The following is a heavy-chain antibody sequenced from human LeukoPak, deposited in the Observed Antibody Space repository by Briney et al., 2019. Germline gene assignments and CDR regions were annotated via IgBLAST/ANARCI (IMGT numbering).Heavy chain of an antibody. CDR2: IRYDGSNK. V-gene: IGHV3-30*02. CDR3: AKGLYSSGWYTLDY. D-gene: IGHD6-19*01. CDR1: GFTFSSYG. Sequence: PGGSLRLSCAASGFTFSSYGMHWVRQAPGKGLEWVAFIRYDGSNKYYADSVKGRFTISRDNSKNTLYLQMNSLRAEDTAVYYCAKGLYSSGWYTLDYWGQGTLVTVSS. J-gene: IGHJ4*02.